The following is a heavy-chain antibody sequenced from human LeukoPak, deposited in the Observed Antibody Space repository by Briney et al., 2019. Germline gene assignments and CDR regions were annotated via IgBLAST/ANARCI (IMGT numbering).Heavy chain of an antibody. J-gene: IGHJ4*02. CDR2: MNPKSGNT. D-gene: IGHD2-2*01. CDR1: GYTFTSYD. Sequence: ASVKVSCKASGYTFTSYDINWVRQATGQGPEWMGWMNPKSGNTVYAHKFQGRVTITRNTPISTVYMELRSLRSEDTAVYYCARSYCSSTSCYSPDYWGQGTLVTVSS. V-gene: IGHV1-8*01. CDR3: ARSYCSSTSCYSPDY.